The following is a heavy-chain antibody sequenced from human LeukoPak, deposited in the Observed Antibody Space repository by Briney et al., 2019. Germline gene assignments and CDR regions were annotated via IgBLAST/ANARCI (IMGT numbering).Heavy chain of an antibody. CDR3: AIDSSVGYHACDY. V-gene: IGHV4-59*01. CDR2: IYYSGGT. J-gene: IGHJ4*02. D-gene: IGHD2-15*01. CDR1: GGSISSYY. Sequence: PSETLSLTCAVSGGSISSYYWSWIRQPPGKGLEWIGYIYYSGGTNYNPSLKSRVTISVDTSTNQFSLKLRSVVAADTTLYYCAIDSSVGYHACDYSGQGNQITVTA.